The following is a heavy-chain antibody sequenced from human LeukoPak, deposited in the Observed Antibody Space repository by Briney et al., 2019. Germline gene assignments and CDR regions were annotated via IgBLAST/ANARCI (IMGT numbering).Heavy chain of an antibody. CDR3: AREVQEDGDYIFDY. CDR1: GGSISSYY. D-gene: IGHD4-17*01. CDR2: IYYSGST. J-gene: IGHJ4*02. V-gene: IGHV4-59*01. Sequence: SETLSLTCTVSGGSISSYYWSWIRQPPGKGLEWIGYIYYSGSTNYNPSLKSRVTISVDTSKNQFSLKLSSVTAADTAVYYCAREVQEDGDYIFDYWGQGTLVTVSS.